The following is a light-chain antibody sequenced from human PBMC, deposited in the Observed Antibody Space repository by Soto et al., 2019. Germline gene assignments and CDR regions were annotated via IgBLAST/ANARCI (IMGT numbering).Light chain of an antibody. CDR3: QHYGHALWA. V-gene: IGKV3-20*01. CDR2: GAS. Sequence: EVVLTQSPGTLSLSPGERATLSCRASQSVPGNYLAWYQQKPGQSPRLLMSGASKRATGVPDRFSGSGSWTDFTFTISRLEPEEFAVYYCQHYGHALWAFGQGTKVEIK. CDR1: QSVPGNY. J-gene: IGKJ1*01.